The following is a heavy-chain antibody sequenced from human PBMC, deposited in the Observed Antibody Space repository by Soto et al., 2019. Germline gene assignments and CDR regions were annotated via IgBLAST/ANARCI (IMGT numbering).Heavy chain of an antibody. J-gene: IGHJ4*02. V-gene: IGHV3-23*01. CDR2: ISCSGGST. Sequence: GGSLRLSGAASGFTFSSYAMSWVRQAPGKGLEWVSAISCSGGSTYYADPVKGRFTISRDNTKNTLYLQMNSLRAEDTAVYYCAKDGSGASGGYFDYWGQGTLVTVSS. CDR1: GFTFSSYA. CDR3: AKDGSGASGGYFDY. D-gene: IGHD3-10*01.